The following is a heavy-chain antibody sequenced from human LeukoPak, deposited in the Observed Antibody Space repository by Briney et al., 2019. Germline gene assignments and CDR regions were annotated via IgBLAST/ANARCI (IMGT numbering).Heavy chain of an antibody. CDR2: ISYDGSNK. V-gene: IGHV3-30*18. J-gene: IGHJ6*02. CDR1: GFTFSSYG. Sequence: GRSLRLSCAASGFTFSSYGMHWVRQAPGKGLEWVAVISYDGSNKYYADSVKGRFTISRDNSKNTLYLQVNSLRAEDTAVYYCAKDRGGEKSYYYGMDVWGQGTTVTVSS. D-gene: IGHD3-16*01. CDR3: AKDRGGEKSYYYGMDV.